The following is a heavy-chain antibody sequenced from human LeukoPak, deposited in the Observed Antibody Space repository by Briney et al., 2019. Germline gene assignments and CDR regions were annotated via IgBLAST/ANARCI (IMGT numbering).Heavy chain of an antibody. D-gene: IGHD2-8*01. CDR2: IYYSGST. J-gene: IGHJ4*02. V-gene: IGHV4-61*08. Sequence: SETLSLTCTVSGGSISSGDYYWSWIRQPPGKGLEWIGYIYYSGSTNYNPSLKSRVTISVDTSKNQFSLKLSSVTAADTAVYYCARGQVLMVYGDWGQGTLVTVSS. CDR3: ARGQVLMVYGD. CDR1: GGSISSGDYY.